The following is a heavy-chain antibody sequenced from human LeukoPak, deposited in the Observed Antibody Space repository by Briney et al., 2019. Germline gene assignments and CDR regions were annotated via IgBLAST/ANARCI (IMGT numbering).Heavy chain of an antibody. CDR3: ARVRLRLTFLTRRVGAFDI. J-gene: IGHJ3*02. Sequence: ASVKVSCKASGYTFTIYGISWVRPAPGQGLEWMGWISAYNGNTNYTQKIQGRVTMTTDTSTSTAYMELRSLRSHDTAVYYCARVRLRLTFLTRRVGAFDIWGQGTMVTVSS. V-gene: IGHV1-18*01. CDR1: GYTFTIYG. D-gene: IGHD4-23*01. CDR2: ISAYNGNT.